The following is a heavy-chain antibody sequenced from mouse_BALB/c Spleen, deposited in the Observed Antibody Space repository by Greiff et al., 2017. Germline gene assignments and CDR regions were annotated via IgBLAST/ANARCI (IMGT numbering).Heavy chain of an antibody. CDR1: GFTFSSFG. CDR3: ARNYRYDLDY. CDR2: ISSGSSTI. J-gene: IGHJ2*01. V-gene: IGHV5-17*02. D-gene: IGHD2-14*01. Sequence: EVKVVESGGGLVQPGGSRKLSCAASGFTFSSFGMHCVRQAPEKGLEWVAYISSGSSTIYYADTVKGRFTISRDNPKNTLFLQMTSLRSEDTAMYYCARNYRYDLDYWGQGTTLTVSS.